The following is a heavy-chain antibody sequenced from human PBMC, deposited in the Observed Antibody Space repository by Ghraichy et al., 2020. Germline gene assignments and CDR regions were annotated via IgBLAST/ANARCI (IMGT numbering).Heavy chain of an antibody. CDR3: ARGYSGYDSYYYYYGMDV. D-gene: IGHD5-12*01. CDR2: IYHSGST. Sequence: SETLSLTCAVSGGSISSGGYSWSWIRQPPGKGLEWIGYIYHSGSTYYNPSLKSRVTISVDRSKNQFSLKLSSVTAADTAVYYCARGYSGYDSYYYYYGMDVWGQGTTVTVSS. V-gene: IGHV4-30-2*01. CDR1: GGSISSGGYS. J-gene: IGHJ6*02.